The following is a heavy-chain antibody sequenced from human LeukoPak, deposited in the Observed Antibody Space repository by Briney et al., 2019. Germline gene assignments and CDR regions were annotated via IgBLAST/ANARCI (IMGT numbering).Heavy chain of an antibody. CDR1: GGTFSSYA. CDR2: IIPIFGTA. J-gene: IGHJ6*02. V-gene: IGHV1-69*13. CDR3: ARGTIGCSGGSCYPRPPNYYYYGMDV. D-gene: IGHD2-15*01. Sequence: ASVKVSCKASGGTFSSYAISWVRQASGQGLEWMGGIIPIFGTANYAQKFQGRVTITADESTSTAYMELSSLRSEDTAVYYCARGTIGCSGGSCYPRPPNYYYYGMDVWGQGTTVTVSS.